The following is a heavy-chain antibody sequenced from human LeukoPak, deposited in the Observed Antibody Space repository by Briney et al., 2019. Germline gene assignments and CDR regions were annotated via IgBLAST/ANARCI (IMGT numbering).Heavy chain of an antibody. CDR2: ISGSGGST. V-gene: IGHV3-23*01. CDR1: GFTFSSYA. D-gene: IGHD1-7*01. CDR3: AKDDSTTWYYGCFQH. J-gene: IGHJ1*01. Sequence: GGSPRLSCAASGFTFSSYAMSWVRQAPGKGLEWVSGISGSGGSTDYADSLKGRFTISRDNSKNTLYLQMNSLRAEDTAVYYCAKDDSTTWYYGCFQHWGQGTLVTVSS.